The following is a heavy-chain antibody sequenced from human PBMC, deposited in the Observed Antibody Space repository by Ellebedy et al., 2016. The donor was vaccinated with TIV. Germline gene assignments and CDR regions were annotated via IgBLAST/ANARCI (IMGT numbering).Heavy chain of an antibody. J-gene: IGHJ6*02. CDR1: GDSVSNNGAA. V-gene: IGHV6-1*01. Sequence: MPSETLSLTCALYGDSVSNNGAAWNWIRQSPPRGLEWLGRTYYRSKWFNDYAVSVKSRITINPDTSKNQFPLQLTSVTPEDTAVYFCASEPSWCYSCLDVWGQGTAVTVSS. CDR2: TYYRSKWFN. CDR3: ASEPSWCYSCLDV. D-gene: IGHD2/OR15-2a*01.